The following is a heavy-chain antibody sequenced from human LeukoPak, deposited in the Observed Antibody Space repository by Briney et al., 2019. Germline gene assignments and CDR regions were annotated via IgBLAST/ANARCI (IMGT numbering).Heavy chain of an antibody. CDR1: GFTFSSYA. V-gene: IGHV3-64*01. D-gene: IGHD6-19*01. Sequence: GGSLRLSCAASGFTFSSYAMHWVRQAPGKGLEYVSAISSNGGSTYYANSVKGRFTISRDNSKNTLYLQMSNLRAEDTSVYYCARDRNYCSSDRCYDVFDIWGQGTMVTVSS. CDR2: ISSNGGST. J-gene: IGHJ3*02. CDR3: ARDRNYCSSDRCYDVFDI.